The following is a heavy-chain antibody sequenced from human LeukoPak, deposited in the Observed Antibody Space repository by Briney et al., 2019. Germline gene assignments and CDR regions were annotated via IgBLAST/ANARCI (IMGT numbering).Heavy chain of an antibody. CDR1: GFTFSNYA. V-gene: IGHV3-7*03. CDR3: ARGYYYDSSGYYY. J-gene: IGHJ4*02. D-gene: IGHD3-22*01. Sequence: GGSLRLSCAASGFTFSNYAMSWVRQAPGKGLEWVANIKQDGSEKYYVDSVKGRFTISRDNAKNSLYLQMNSLRAEDTAVYYCARGYYYDSSGYYYWGQGTLVTVSS. CDR2: IKQDGSEK.